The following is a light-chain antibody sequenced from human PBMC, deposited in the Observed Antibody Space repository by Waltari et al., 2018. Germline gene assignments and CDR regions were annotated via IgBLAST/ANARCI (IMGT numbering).Light chain of an antibody. J-gene: IGKJ1*01. Sequence: DIQMTQSPSSLSASVGDRVTITCRASQSISSYLNWYQQKPGKAPKLLIYSASSVQSGVPSRFSGSGSGTDFTLTISSPQPEDFATYYCQQSYSTPQTFGQGTKVEIK. CDR1: QSISSY. CDR2: SAS. CDR3: QQSYSTPQT. V-gene: IGKV1-39*01.